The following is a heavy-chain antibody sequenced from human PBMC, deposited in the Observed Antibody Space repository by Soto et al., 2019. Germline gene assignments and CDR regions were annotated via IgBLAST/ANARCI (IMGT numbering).Heavy chain of an antibody. V-gene: IGHV3-15*07. J-gene: IGHJ6*02. CDR2: IKRNSVGGAT. CDR1: GFTFTNAW. Sequence: VQLVESGGGLVKPGGSLRLSCATSGFTFTNAWMNWVRLAPGKGLEWVGRIKRNSVGGATEYAAPVKGRFTISRDESDDTLHLLMNSVRTEDTGVYYCTTENVVPGDPYHGIDVWGQGTTVTVSS. D-gene: IGHD1-26*01. CDR3: TTENVVPGDPYHGIDV.